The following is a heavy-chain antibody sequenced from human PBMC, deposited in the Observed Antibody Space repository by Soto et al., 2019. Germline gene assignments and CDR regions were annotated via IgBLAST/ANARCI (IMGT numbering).Heavy chain of an antibody. V-gene: IGHV3-66*04. CDR3: ESHGYDYRNYYYYMDV. D-gene: IGHD4-4*01. J-gene: IGHJ6*03. CDR1: GFTVSSNY. Sequence: EVQLVESGGGLVQPGGSLRLSCAASGFTVSSNYMSWVRQAPGKGLEWVSVIDSGGRTYYADYVKSRFTISMDKSKNKLYLQMNSLRAENTAVYYCESHGYDYRNYYYYMDVWGKGNTVTVS. CDR2: IDSGGRT.